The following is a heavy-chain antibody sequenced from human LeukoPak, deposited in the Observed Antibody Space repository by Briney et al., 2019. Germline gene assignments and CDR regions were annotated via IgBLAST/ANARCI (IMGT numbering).Heavy chain of an antibody. CDR3: ARGERRGPLDY. V-gene: IGHV3-74*01. Sequence: EGSLRLSCAASGFTFKSHWMHWVRQSPGKGLVWVSRLSTDSTRENYADSVKGRFTVSRDNAKNTLYLQLNSLRVDDTAVYYCARGERRGPLDYWGQGALVTVSS. CDR2: LSTDSTRE. D-gene: IGHD1-1*01. CDR1: GFTFKSHW. J-gene: IGHJ4*02.